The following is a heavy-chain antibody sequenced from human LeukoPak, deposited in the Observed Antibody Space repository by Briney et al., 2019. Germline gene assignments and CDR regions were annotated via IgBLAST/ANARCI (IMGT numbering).Heavy chain of an antibody. J-gene: IGHJ4*02. V-gene: IGHV3-21*01. CDR1: GFTFSDYY. CDR2: VSSSGAYI. Sequence: GGSLRLSCAASGFTFSDYYMNWIRQAPGKGLEWVSSVSSSGAYIYYADLVEGRFTISRDNAKNSLFLQMNSLRAEDTAVYYCARGVGNYRYYFDSWGQGTLVTVSS. CDR3: ARGVGNYRYYFDS. D-gene: IGHD3-22*01.